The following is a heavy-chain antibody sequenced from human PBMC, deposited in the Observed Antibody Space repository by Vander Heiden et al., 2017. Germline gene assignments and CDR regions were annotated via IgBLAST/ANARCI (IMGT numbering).Heavy chain of an antibody. CDR1: GFTFGDYA. J-gene: IGHJ4*02. CDR3: TRAWLVLTYYFDY. CDR2: IRSKAYGGTT. Sequence: EVQLVESGGGLVQPGRSLRLSCTASGFTFGDYAMSWVRQAPGKGLEWVGFIRSKAYGGTTEYAASVKGRFTISRDDSKSIAYLQMNSLKTEDTAVYYCTRAWLVLTYYFDYWGQGTLVTVSS. V-gene: IGHV3-49*04. D-gene: IGHD6-6*01.